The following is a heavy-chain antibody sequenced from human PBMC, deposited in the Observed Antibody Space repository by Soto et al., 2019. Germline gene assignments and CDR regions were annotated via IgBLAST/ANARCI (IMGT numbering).Heavy chain of an antibody. CDR1: GGTFSSYA. J-gene: IGHJ6*02. D-gene: IGHD6-13*01. CDR2: IIPIFGTA. Sequence: QVQLVQSGAEVKKPGSSVKVSCKASGGTFSSYAISWVRQAPGQGLEWMGGIIPIFGTANYAQKFQGRATITADESKSTDYMELSSLRSEDTAEYYCAREAAAGYYYGMDVWGQGTTVTVSS. CDR3: AREAAAGYYYGMDV. V-gene: IGHV1-69*01.